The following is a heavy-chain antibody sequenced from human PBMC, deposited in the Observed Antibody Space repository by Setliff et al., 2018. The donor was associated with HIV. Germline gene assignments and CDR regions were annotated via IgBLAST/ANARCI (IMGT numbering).Heavy chain of an antibody. V-gene: IGHV3-21*04. J-gene: IGHJ3*02. CDR1: GFTFSSYS. CDR3: AKAYYNFWSTYDAFDI. D-gene: IGHD3-3*01. CDR2: ISSSSSDI. Sequence: PGGSLRLSCAASGFTFSSYSMNWVRQAPGKGLEWVSSISSSSSDIYYADSVKGRFTISRDNAKNTLYLQMNSLRADDTALYYCAKAYYNFWSTYDAFDIWGQGTMVTVSS.